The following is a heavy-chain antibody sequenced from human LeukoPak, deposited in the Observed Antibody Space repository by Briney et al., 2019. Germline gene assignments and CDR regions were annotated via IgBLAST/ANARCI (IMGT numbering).Heavy chain of an antibody. V-gene: IGHV4-59*01. D-gene: IGHD5-12*01. CDR1: GGSIRSYY. CDR2: IYYTGST. Sequence: SETLSLTCTVSGGSIRSYYWSWIRQPPGKGLEWLGSIYYTGSTNYHPSLKSRVTISLDTSKNQFSLKLSSVTAADTAVYYCARGSGYVYYWGQGTLVTVSS. CDR3: ARGSGYVYY. J-gene: IGHJ4*02.